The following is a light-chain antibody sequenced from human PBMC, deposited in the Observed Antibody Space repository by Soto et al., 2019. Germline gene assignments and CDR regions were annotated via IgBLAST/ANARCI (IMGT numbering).Light chain of an antibody. Sequence: DIMLTQSPGILSLSQGERASLSCRASQKISSTVLAWYQQKPGQAPRLLIYGASSRTTGIPDRFSGSGSGTDFTLTISRLEPEDFAMYYCQQCGGSPTFGQGTKVDI. V-gene: IGKV3-20*01. CDR3: QQCGGSPT. CDR1: QKISSTV. J-gene: IGKJ1*01. CDR2: GAS.